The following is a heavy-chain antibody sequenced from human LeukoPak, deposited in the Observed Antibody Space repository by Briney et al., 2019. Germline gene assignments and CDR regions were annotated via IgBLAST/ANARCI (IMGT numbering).Heavy chain of an antibody. CDR2: ISATSSYK. Sequence: GGSLRLSCTGSGFTFATHGLNWFRQAPGKGLEWVSSISATSSYKYYADSLEGRFIISRDNTKKSLYLQMNSLRAEDTAVYYCARETGYYDSNGYYSYWGQGTLVTVSS. CDR3: ARETGYYDSNGYYSY. CDR1: GFTFATHG. V-gene: IGHV3-21*01. D-gene: IGHD3-22*01. J-gene: IGHJ4*02.